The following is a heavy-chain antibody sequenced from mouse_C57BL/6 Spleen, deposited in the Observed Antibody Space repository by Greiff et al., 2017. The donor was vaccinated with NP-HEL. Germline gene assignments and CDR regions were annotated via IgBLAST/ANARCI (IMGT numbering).Heavy chain of an antibody. Sequence: QVQLQQPGAELVKPGASVKLSCKASGYTFTSSWITWVKQRPGQGLEWIGDIYPGSGSTNYNEKFKSKATLTVDTSSSTAYMQLSSLTSEDSAIYYCARGYEGVPMDYWGQGTLVTVSA. D-gene: IGHD5-1*01. CDR1: GYTFTSSW. V-gene: IGHV1-55*01. J-gene: IGHJ3*01. CDR2: IYPGSGST. CDR3: ARGYEGVPMDY.